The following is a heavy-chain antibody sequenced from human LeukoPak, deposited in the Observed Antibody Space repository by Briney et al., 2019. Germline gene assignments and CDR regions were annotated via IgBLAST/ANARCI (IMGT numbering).Heavy chain of an antibody. CDR3: ARDRSYGPSGYYYGMDV. CDR1: GCSISNYY. J-gene: IGHJ6*02. D-gene: IGHD5-18*01. CDR2: IYYSGST. Sequence: SETLSLTCTVSGCSISNYYWSWLRQPPGKGLEWIGYIYYSGSTNYNPSLKSRVTISVDTSKNQFSLKLSSVTAAATAVYYCARDRSYGPSGYYYGMDVWGQGTTVTVSS. V-gene: IGHV4-59*01.